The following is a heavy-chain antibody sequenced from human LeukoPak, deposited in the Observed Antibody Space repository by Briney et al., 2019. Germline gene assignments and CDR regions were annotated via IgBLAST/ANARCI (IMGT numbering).Heavy chain of an antibody. Sequence: ASVKVSCKASGGTFSSYAISWVRQAPGQGLEWMGWINPNSGGTNSAQKFQGRVTMTRDTSISTAYMELSRLTSDDTAMYYCARDRAYGSGSYYSGNAFDIWGQGTMVTVSS. CDR2: INPNSGGT. CDR1: GGTFSSYA. J-gene: IGHJ3*02. V-gene: IGHV1-2*02. CDR3: ARDRAYGSGSYYSGNAFDI. D-gene: IGHD3-10*01.